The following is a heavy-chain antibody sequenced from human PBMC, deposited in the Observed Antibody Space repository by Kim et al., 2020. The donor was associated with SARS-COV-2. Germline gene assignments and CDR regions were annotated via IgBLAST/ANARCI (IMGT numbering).Heavy chain of an antibody. J-gene: IGHJ4*02. V-gene: IGHV4-34*01. Sequence: YNPSLKSRVTISVDTSKNQFSLKLSSVTAADTAVYYCARPITGMGAFDYWGQGTLVTVSS. D-gene: IGHD1-20*01. CDR3: ARPITGMGAFDY.